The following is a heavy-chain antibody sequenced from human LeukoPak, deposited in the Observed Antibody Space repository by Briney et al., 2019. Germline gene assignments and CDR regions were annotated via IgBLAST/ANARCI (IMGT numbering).Heavy chain of an antibody. J-gene: IGHJ3*02. CDR2: IYTSGST. Sequence: SETLSLTCTVSGGSISSYYWSWIRQPPGKGLEWIGYIYTSGSTNYNPSLKSRVTISVDTSKNQFSLKLSSATAADTAVYYCARLMARGAFDIWGQGTMVTVSS. CDR3: ARLMARGAFDI. D-gene: IGHD5-24*01. CDR1: GGSISSYY. V-gene: IGHV4-4*09.